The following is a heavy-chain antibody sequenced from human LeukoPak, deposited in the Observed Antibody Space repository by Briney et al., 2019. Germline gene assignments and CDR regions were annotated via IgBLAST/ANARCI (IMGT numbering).Heavy chain of an antibody. CDR2: IYYSGST. CDR1: GGSISSSSYY. CDR3: AGLIVVVSAPYYYYYGMDV. J-gene: IGHJ6*02. V-gene: IGHV4-39*01. Sequence: SETLSLTCTVSGGSISSSSYYWGWIRQPPGKGLEWIGSIYYSGSTYYNPSFKSRVTISVDTSKNQFSLKLSSVTAADTAVYYCAGLIVVVSAPYYYYYGMDVWGQGTTVTVSS. D-gene: IGHD3-22*01.